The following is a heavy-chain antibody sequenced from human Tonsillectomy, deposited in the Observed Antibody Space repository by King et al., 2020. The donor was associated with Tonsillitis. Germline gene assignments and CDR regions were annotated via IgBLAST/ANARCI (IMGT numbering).Heavy chain of an antibody. CDR3: ARRCRLFPLDY. J-gene: IGHJ4*02. Sequence: QLQESGPGLVKPSQNLSLTCAVSGGSISRGAYSWSWIRQPPGKGLEWNGYIYYNENTYYNTSLKSRVTISVDTSKNQFSLKLSSVTSADTAVSDCARRCRLFPLDYWGQGTLVTVSS. CDR1: GGSISRGAYS. CDR2: IYYNENT. D-gene: IGHD3-22*01. V-gene: IGHV4-30-4*07.